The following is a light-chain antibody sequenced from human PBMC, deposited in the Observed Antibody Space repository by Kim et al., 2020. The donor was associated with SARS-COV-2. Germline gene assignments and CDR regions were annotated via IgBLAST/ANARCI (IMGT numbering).Light chain of an antibody. V-gene: IGLV3-1*01. CDR2: QDN. CDR3: QAWDSSNVV. Sequence: SVSPGQTAYITCSGNKLGDKYVCWYQQKPGLSPVLVIYQDNKRPSVIPERFSGSNSGNTATLTISGTQAMDEADYYCQAWDSSNVVFGGGTQLTVL. J-gene: IGLJ2*01. CDR1: KLGDKY.